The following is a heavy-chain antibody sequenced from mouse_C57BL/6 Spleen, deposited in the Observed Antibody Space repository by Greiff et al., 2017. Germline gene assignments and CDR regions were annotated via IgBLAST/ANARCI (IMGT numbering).Heavy chain of an antibody. Sequence: EVQLQQSGPELVKPGASVKISCKASGYTFTDYYMNWVKPSHGKSLAWIGDINPNNGGTSYNQKFKGKATLTVDKSSSTAYMELRSLTSEDSAVYYCARVLKLGRYFDYWGQGTTLTVSS. D-gene: IGHD4-1*01. CDR1: GYTFTDYY. V-gene: IGHV1-26*01. J-gene: IGHJ2*01. CDR3: ARVLKLGRYFDY. CDR2: INPNNGGT.